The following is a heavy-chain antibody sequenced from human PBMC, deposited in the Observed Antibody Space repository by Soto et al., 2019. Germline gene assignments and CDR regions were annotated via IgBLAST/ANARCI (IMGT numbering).Heavy chain of an antibody. CDR1: GYTFTGYY. V-gene: IGHV1-2*04. J-gene: IGHJ6*02. CDR3: ARSSPGYSGYVGMDV. CDR2: INPNSGGT. Sequence: ASVKVSCKASGYTFTGYYMHWVRQAPGQGLEWMGWINPNSGGTNYAQKFQGWVTMTRDTSISTAYMELSRLRSDDTAVYYCARSSPGYSGYVGMDVWGQGTTVTVSS. D-gene: IGHD5-12*01.